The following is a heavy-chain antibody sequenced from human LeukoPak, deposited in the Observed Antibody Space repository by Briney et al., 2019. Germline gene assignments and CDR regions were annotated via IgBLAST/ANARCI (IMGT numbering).Heavy chain of an antibody. J-gene: IGHJ5*02. CDR1: GGTFSSYA. CDR2: IIPIFGTA. D-gene: IGHD3-10*01. CDR3: ARFGGARGLDP. Sequence: ASVEVSCKASGGTFSSYAISWVRQAPGQGLEWMGGIIPIFGTANYAQKFQGRVTITTDESTSTAYMELSSLRSEDTAVYYCARFGGARGLDPWGQRTPVTVSS. V-gene: IGHV1-69*05.